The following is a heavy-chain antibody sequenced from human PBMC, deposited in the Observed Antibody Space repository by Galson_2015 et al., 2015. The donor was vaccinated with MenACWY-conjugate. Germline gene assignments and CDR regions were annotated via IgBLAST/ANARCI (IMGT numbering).Heavy chain of an antibody. V-gene: IGHV1-18*01. CDR1: GYTFRNYG. Sequence: SVKVSCKASGYTFRNYGFTWVRQAPGQGLEWMGRISGKNGNAIYAQKFQDRFIMTTDASTNTAYMELGSLRSDDTATYYCASHMIGNMGYDGGQGTLSNVSS. D-gene: IGHD3-22*01. CDR3: ASHMIGNMGYD. CDR2: ISGKNGNA. J-gene: IGHJ1*01.